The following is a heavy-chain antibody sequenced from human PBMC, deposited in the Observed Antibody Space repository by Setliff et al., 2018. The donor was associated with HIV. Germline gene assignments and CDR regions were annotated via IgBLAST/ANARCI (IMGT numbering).Heavy chain of an antibody. CDR2: IKGDGSET. D-gene: IGHD6-19*01. J-gene: IGHJ4*02. CDR3: WSGYTSGR. Sequence: QPGGSLRLSCESSGFTFNNYWMSWVRQAPGKRPEWVANIKGDGSETYYVDSVKGRFTISRDNAKNSLYLQMDSLRVEDTAVYYCWSGYTSGRWGQGTLVTVSS. CDR1: GFTFNNYW. V-gene: IGHV3-7*01.